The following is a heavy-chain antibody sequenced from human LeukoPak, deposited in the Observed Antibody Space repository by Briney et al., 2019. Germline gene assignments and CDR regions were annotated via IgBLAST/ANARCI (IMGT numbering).Heavy chain of an antibody. V-gene: IGHV3-21*01. CDR2: ISSSSSYI. CDR1: GFTFSSYS. CDR3: ARGWRGYCSSTSCPHLDY. D-gene: IGHD2-2*01. Sequence: GGSLRLSCAASGFTFSSYSMNWVRQAPGKGLEWVSSISSSSSYIYYADSVKGRFTISRDNAKNSLYLQMNSLRAEDTAVYYCARGWRGYCSSTSCPHLDYWGQGTLVTVSS. J-gene: IGHJ4*02.